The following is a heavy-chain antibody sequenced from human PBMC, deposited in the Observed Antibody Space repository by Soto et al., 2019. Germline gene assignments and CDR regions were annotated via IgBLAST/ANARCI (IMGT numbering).Heavy chain of an antibody. CDR2: IPSRGRP. CDR3: ARDTCSGYDFGL. V-gene: IGHV4-30-4*01. CDR1: GASVAGGSYY. Sequence: QVQLRESGPGLVKPSQTLSLTCSVSGASVAGGSYYWSWVRQPPGKGLEWLGYIPSRGRPFYNPALTSRGTISADTSKNQLSLQLTSVTAADTAVYYCARDTCSGYDFGLWGQGTLVTVSS. J-gene: IGHJ5*02. D-gene: IGHD5-12*01.